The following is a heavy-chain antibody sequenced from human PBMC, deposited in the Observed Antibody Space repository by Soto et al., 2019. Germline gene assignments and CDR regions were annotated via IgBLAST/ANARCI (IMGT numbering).Heavy chain of an antibody. D-gene: IGHD6-6*01. CDR2: IISILDIP. J-gene: IGHJ4*02. V-gene: IGHV1-69*02. Sequence: QVQLVQSGAEVKKPGSSVKVSCEASGGTVSAYTINWVRQAPGQGLEWMGRIISILDIPNYAQKFQGRLTIIADTSTSTTYMELRNLRSEDMATYYCARENGPSSLDYWGQGTLVTVSS. CDR3: ARENGPSSLDY. CDR1: GGTVSAYT.